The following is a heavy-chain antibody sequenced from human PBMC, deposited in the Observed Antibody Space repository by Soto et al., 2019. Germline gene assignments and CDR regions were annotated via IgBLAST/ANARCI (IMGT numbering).Heavy chain of an antibody. CDR1: GFTFSSYS. CDR2: ISSSSSYI. V-gene: IGHV3-21*01. D-gene: IGHD6-13*01. J-gene: IGHJ6*02. CDR3: ARVIAAAGSDYYGMDV. Sequence: EVQLVESGGGLVKPGGSLRLSCAASGFTFSSYSMNWVRQAPGKGLEWVSSISSSSSYIYYADSVKGRFTISRDNAKNSLYLHMNSLRAEDTAVYYCARVIAAAGSDYYGMDVWGQGTTVTVSS.